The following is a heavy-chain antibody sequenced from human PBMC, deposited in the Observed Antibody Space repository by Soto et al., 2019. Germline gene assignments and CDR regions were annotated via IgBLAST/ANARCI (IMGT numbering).Heavy chain of an antibody. Sequence: QVQLQESGPGLVKPSQTLSLTCTVSGGSISSGGYYWSWIRQHPGKGLEWIGYIYYIGSIYYNPSLKRRVTVSVDTSKYQFSLKLSSVTAAETAVDYCARHLRFRVFYGMDVWGQGTTVTVSS. CDR1: GGSISSGGYY. J-gene: IGHJ6*02. CDR2: IYYIGSI. D-gene: IGHD3-10*01. CDR3: ARHLRFRVFYGMDV. V-gene: IGHV4-31*03.